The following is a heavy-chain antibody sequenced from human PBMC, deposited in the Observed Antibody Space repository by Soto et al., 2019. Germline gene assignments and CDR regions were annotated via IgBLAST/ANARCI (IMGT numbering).Heavy chain of an antibody. Sequence: EVQLVESGGGLVQPGGSLRLSCVASGFTFSSYWMLWVRQAPGKGLVWVSRLNSDGSSTSYVDSVKGRFTISRDNAKNTLYLQMNSLRAEDTAVYYCARGGPAANWFDPWGQGTLVTVSS. CDR3: ARGGPAANWFDP. D-gene: IGHD6-13*01. V-gene: IGHV3-74*01. CDR1: GFTFSSYW. CDR2: LNSDGSST. J-gene: IGHJ5*02.